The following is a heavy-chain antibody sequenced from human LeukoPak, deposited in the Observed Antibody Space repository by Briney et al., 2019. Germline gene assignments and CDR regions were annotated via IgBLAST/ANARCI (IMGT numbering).Heavy chain of an antibody. CDR2: FDPEDGET. CDR1: GYTLTELS. J-gene: IGHJ2*01. Sequence: ASVKVSCKVSGYTLTELSMHWVRQAPGKGLEWMGGFDPEDGETIYAQKFQGRVTMTEDTSTDTAYMELSSLRSEDTAVYYCATVILVPAAIAPWYFDLWGRGTLVTVSS. V-gene: IGHV1-24*01. D-gene: IGHD2-2*01. CDR3: ATVILVPAAIAPWYFDL.